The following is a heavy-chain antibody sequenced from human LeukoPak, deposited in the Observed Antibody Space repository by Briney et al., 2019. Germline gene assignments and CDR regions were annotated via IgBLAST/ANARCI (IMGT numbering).Heavy chain of an antibody. Sequence: SETLSLTCTVSGGSISSYYWSWIRQPPGPGLEWIGYIYYSGSTNYNPSLKSRVTISVDTSKNQFSLKLSSVTAADTAVYYCARLRYSYGYGMDVWGQGTTVTVSS. CDR1: GGSISSYY. CDR2: IYYSGST. CDR3: ARLRYSYGYGMDV. D-gene: IGHD5-18*01. J-gene: IGHJ6*02. V-gene: IGHV4-59*08.